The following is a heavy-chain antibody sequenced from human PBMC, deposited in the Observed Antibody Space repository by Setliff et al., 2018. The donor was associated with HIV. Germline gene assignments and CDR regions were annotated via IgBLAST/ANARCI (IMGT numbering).Heavy chain of an antibody. CDR3: GRENPGDY. D-gene: IGHD3-10*01. V-gene: IGHV4-39*01. CDR1: GGSINRSNYY. Sequence: PSETLSLTCTVPGGSINRSNYYWGWIRQPPGKGLEWIGTISYTGSTFHNPSLKSRITISVDTSKNQFSLKLSSVTAADTAVYYCGRENPGDYWGQGTLVTVSS. CDR2: ISYTGST. J-gene: IGHJ4*02.